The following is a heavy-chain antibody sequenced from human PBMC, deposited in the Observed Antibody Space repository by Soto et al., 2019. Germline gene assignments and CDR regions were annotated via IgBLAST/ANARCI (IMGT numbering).Heavy chain of an antibody. CDR2: INPNSGGT. D-gene: IGHD2-2*02. CDR1: GYTFTGYY. CDR3: AIGYCSSTSCYTSPYYGMDV. V-gene: IGHV1-2*04. Sequence: GASVKVSCKASGYTFTGYYIHWVRQAPGQGLEWMGWINPNSGGTNYAQKFQGWVTMTRDTSISTAYMELSRLRSDDTAVYYCAIGYCSSTSCYTSPYYGMDVWGQGTTVTVS. J-gene: IGHJ6*02.